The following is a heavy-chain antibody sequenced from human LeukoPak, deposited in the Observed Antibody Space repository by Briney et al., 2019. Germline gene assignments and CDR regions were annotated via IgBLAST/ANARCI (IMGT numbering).Heavy chain of an antibody. Sequence: PGGSLRLSCAASGFTFSTFWMHWVRQAPGKGLVWVSRINHDGSSTNYADSVKGRFTISRDNAKNTLHLQMNSLRAEDTPVYYWVRDWGYVSSGYWKKYFDSWGKGALVTVSS. D-gene: IGHD3-22*01. CDR2: INHDGSST. CDR3: VRDWGYVSSGYWKKYFDS. CDR1: GFTFSTFW. J-gene: IGHJ4*02. V-gene: IGHV3-74*01.